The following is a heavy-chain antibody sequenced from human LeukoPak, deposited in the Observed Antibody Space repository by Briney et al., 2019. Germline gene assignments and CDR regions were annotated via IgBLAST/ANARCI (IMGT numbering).Heavy chain of an antibody. J-gene: IGHJ6*03. CDR3: ARDAPDFWSGYYRFDYYYYYMDV. V-gene: IGHV4-61*02. CDR1: GGSISSGSYY. D-gene: IGHD3-3*01. Sequence: SETLSLTCTVSGGSISSGSYYWSWIRQPAGKGLEWIGRIYTSGSTNYNPSLKSRVTISVDTSKNQSSLKLSSVTAADTAVYYCARDAPDFWSGYYRFDYYYYYMDVWGKGTTVTVSS. CDR2: IYTSGST.